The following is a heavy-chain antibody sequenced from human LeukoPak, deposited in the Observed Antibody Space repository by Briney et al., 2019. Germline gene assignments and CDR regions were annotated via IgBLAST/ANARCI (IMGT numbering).Heavy chain of an antibody. V-gene: IGHV1-18*01. CDR2: ISAYNGNT. CDR3: ARGIEYSSSFPFDY. Sequence: GASVKVSCKASGYTFTSYGISWVRQAPGQGLEWMGWISAYNGNTNYAQKLLGRVTMTTDTSTSTAYMELRSLRSDDTAVYYCARGIEYSSSFPFDYWGQGTLVTVSS. CDR1: GYTFTSYG. J-gene: IGHJ4*02. D-gene: IGHD6-6*01.